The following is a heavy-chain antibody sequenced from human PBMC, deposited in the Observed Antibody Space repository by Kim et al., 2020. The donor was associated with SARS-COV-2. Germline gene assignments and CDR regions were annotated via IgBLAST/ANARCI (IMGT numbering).Heavy chain of an antibody. Sequence: SVEGRVTITRDKSKNTLYLQMNSLRAEDTAVYYCARVGIAARPSAAKFDYWGQGTLVTVSS. CDR3: ARVGIAARPSAAKFDY. J-gene: IGHJ4*02. V-gene: IGHV3-30*01. D-gene: IGHD6-6*01.